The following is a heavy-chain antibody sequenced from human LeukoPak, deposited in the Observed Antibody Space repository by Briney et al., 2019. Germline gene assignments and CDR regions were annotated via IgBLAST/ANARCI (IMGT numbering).Heavy chain of an antibody. Sequence: GGSLRLSCAASGFTFSSYGMHWVRQAPGKGLEWVAVIWYDGSNKYYADSVKGRFTISRDNSKNTLYLQVNSLRAEDTAVYYCARDASILWFGELPDAFDIWGQGTMVTVSS. V-gene: IGHV3-33*01. CDR3: ARDASILWFGELPDAFDI. CDR1: GFTFSSYG. CDR2: IWYDGSNK. D-gene: IGHD3-10*01. J-gene: IGHJ3*02.